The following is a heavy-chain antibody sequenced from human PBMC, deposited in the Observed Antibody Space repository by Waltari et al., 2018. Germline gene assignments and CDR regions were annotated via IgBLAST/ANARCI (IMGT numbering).Heavy chain of an antibody. J-gene: IGHJ4*02. CDR2: INPNSGAT. D-gene: IGHD7-27*01. CDR1: GSRFTAYA. CDR3: ARVLSTVQLGIFAY. Sequence: QVQMVQSGAEVKKPGASVTVSCKAAGSRFTAYALHWVRQAPGQGLEWMGRINPNSGATTYAQMFQVRVTMTRDTSISTAYMEVTGLRSDDTAVYYCARVLSTVQLGIFAYWGQGTVVTVSS. V-gene: IGHV1-2*06.